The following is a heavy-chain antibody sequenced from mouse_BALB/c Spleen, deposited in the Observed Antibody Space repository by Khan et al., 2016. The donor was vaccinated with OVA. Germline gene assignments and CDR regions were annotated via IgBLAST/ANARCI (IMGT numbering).Heavy chain of an antibody. V-gene: IGHV1S41*01. J-gene: IGHJ4*01. CDR2: ISPGSGSP. D-gene: IGHD1-1*01. CDR3: ARSNYYSSGLYAMDY. Sequence: DLVKPGASVKLSCKASGYTFTSYWINWIKQRPGQGLEWIGHISPGSGSPYYNEVLTVKATPTVATSPTKAYHQLSSLSSEDAAVYFCARSNYYSSGLYAMDYWGQGTSVTVSS. CDR1: GYTFTSYW.